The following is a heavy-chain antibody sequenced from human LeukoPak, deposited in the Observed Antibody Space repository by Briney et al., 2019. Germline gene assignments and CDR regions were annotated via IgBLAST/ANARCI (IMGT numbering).Heavy chain of an antibody. D-gene: IGHD1-26*01. V-gene: IGHV3-23*01. J-gene: IGHJ4*02. Sequence: GGSLRLSCTASGFGFSNYAMNWVRQAPGMGLEWVSTILNNGGITHYAGSVRGRFTISRDNSKNTLSLQMNSLRAEDTAVYYCARDLPSGSYGPYWGQGTLVTVSS. CDR2: ILNNGGIT. CDR1: GFGFSNYA. CDR3: ARDLPSGSYGPY.